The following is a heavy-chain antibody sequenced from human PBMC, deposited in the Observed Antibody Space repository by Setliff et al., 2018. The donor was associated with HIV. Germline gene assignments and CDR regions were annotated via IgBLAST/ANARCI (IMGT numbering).Heavy chain of an antibody. CDR2: IYTSGST. D-gene: IGHD6-13*01. J-gene: IGHJ5*01. V-gene: IGHV4-4*08. CDR3: ARGYSSSWYDS. Sequence: SETLSLTCTVSGDSISSSYYWTWIRQPPGKGLEWIGYIYTSGSTNYNPSLKNRVTISVDTSKNQFSLMLSSVTAADTAVYYCARGYSSSWYDSWGQGTLVTVS. CDR1: GDSISSSYY.